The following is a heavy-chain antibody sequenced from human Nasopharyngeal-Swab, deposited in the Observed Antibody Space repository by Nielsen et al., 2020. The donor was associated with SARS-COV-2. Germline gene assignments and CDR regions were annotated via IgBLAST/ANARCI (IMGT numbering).Heavy chain of an antibody. CDR1: GFTFSDYY. V-gene: IGHV3-11*01. J-gene: IGHJ4*02. CDR3: ARVRSGLELRLVATYYFDY. D-gene: IGHD1-7*01. Sequence: GGSLRLSCAAPGFTFSDYYMSWIRQAPGKGLEWVSYISSSGSTIYYADSVKGRFTISRDNAKNSLYLQMNSLRAEDTAVYYCARVRSGLELRLVATYYFDYWGQGTLVTVSS. CDR2: ISSSGSTI.